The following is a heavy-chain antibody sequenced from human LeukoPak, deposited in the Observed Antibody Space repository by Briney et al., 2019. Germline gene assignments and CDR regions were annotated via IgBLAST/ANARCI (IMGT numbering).Heavy chain of an antibody. D-gene: IGHD5/OR15-5a*01. CDR3: ARRSSIGSPLFDY. CDR1: GYDFINYW. J-gene: IGHJ4*02. Sequence: GESLKISCKGFGYDFINYWIGRVRQMPGKGLEWMGIIYTDDSDTRYSPSFEGQLTVSAAKSISTAYLQWSSLKTSDTAMYYCARRSSIGSPLFDYWGQGTLVTVS. V-gene: IGHV5-51*01. CDR2: IYTDDSDT.